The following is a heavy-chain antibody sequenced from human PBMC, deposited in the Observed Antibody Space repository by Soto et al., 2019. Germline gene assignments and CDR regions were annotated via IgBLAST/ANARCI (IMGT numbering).Heavy chain of an antibody. CDR3: ARVGKYCSGGSCYSVHFDY. CDR2: IHYSGST. V-gene: IGHV4-59*01. Sequence: SETLSLTCTVSGGSISSYYWSWIRQPPGKGLEWIGYIHYSGSTNYNTSLKGRVTTSVDTSKNHFSLKLSSVTAADTAVYYCARVGKYCSGGSCYSVHFDYWGQGTLVTVSS. D-gene: IGHD2-15*01. CDR1: GGSISSYY. J-gene: IGHJ4*02.